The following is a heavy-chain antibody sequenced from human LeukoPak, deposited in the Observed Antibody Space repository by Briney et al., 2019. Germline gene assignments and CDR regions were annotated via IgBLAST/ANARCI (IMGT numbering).Heavy chain of an antibody. CDR2: MYYGGST. Sequence: LRLSCAASGFTFSSAEMSWVRQPPGEGLGWIWYMYYGGSTYYNPSLKSRVSISVFTSKNQSSLELSSVTAADTAVYYCARRAAGWFDPWGQGTLVTVSS. V-gene: IGHV4-30-4*01. CDR1: GFTFSSAE. CDR3: ARRAAGWFDP. J-gene: IGHJ5*02.